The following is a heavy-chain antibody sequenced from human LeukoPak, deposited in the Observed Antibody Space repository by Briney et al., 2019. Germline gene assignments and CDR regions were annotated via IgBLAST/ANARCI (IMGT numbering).Heavy chain of an antibody. J-gene: IGHJ5*02. D-gene: IGHD1-26*01. Sequence: GASVKVSCKVSGYTLTELSMHWVRQAPGKGLEWMGGFDPEDGETIYAQKFQGRVTMTEDTSTDTAYMELSSLRSEDTAVYYCATGPPALLPGSYGAYNWFDPWGQGTLVTVSS. CDR1: GYTLTELS. CDR2: FDPEDGET. CDR3: ATGPPALLPGSYGAYNWFDP. V-gene: IGHV1-24*01.